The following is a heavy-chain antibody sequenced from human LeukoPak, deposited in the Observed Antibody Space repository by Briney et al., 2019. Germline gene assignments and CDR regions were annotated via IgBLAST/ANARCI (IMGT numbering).Heavy chain of an antibody. CDR1: GYTFTSYG. CDR3: ARDVVSQGHTYYYYGMDV. V-gene: IGHV1-18*01. Sequence: GASVKVSCKGSGYTFTSYGISWVRQAPGQGLEWMGWISAYNGNTNYAQKLQGRVTMTTDTSTSTAYMELRSLRSDDTAVYYCARDVVSQGHTYYYYGMDVWGQGTTVTVSS. J-gene: IGHJ6*02. D-gene: IGHD5/OR15-5a*01. CDR2: ISAYNGNT.